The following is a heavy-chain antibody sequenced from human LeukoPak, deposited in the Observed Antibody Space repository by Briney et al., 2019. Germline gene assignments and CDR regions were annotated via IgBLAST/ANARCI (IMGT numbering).Heavy chain of an antibody. D-gene: IGHD1-26*01. CDR3: VRGNGTYTPSDH. Sequence: GASVKVSCKASGGISHPYAIAWLRQAPGQGLEWMGGITPLVSTTVYARQLQGRVTFTADEATRTVYMELRSLSSDDTAIYYCVRGNGTYTPSDHWGQGTLVTVSS. J-gene: IGHJ4*02. V-gene: IGHV1-69*13. CDR2: ITPLVSTT. CDR1: GGISHPYA.